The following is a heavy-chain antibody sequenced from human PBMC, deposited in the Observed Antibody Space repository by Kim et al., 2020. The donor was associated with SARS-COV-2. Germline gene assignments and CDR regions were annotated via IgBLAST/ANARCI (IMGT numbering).Heavy chain of an antibody. D-gene: IGHD1-26*01. CDR1: GGSTSSYY. J-gene: IGHJ4*02. V-gene: IGHV4-59*01. CDR3: ARGGAPNFDY. Sequence: SETLSLTCTVSGGSTSSYYWSWIRQPPGKGLEWIGYIYYSGSTNYNPSLKSRVTISVDTSKNQFSLKLSSVTAADTAVYYCARGGAPNFDYWGQGTLVTVSS. CDR2: IYYSGST.